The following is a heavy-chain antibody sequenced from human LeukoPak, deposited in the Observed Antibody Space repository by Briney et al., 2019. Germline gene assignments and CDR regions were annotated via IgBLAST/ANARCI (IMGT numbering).Heavy chain of an antibody. Sequence: ASVKVSCKASGYTFTSYGISWVRQAPGQGLEWMGWISAYNGNTNYAQKLQGRVTMTTDTSTSTAYMELRSLRSEDTAVYYCARALDYYDSSGYYNDYWGQGTLVTVSS. D-gene: IGHD3-22*01. J-gene: IGHJ4*02. CDR2: ISAYNGNT. V-gene: IGHV1-18*01. CDR3: ARALDYYDSSGYYNDY. CDR1: GYTFTSYG.